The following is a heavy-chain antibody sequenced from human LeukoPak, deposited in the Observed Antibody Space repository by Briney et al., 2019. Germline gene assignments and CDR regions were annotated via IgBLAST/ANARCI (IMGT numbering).Heavy chain of an antibody. CDR1: GYSFTSYY. D-gene: IGHD6-19*01. V-gene: IGHV1-2*02. Sequence: ASVKVSCKTSGYSFTSYYIHWVRQAPGQGLEWMGWINPNSGGTKYAQKFQGRVTMTRDTSISTAYMELSRLRSDDTAVYYCTRTGEQWPYWYFDLWGRGTLVTVSS. CDR2: INPNSGGT. CDR3: TRTGEQWPYWYFDL. J-gene: IGHJ2*01.